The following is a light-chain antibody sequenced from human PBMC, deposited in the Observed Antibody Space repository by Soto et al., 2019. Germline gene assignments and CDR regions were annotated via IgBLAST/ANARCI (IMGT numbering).Light chain of an antibody. J-gene: IGKJ4*01. CDR3: QQCNNWPPRT. V-gene: IGKV3-15*01. Sequence: EVVMTQSPATLSVSPGERATLSCRASQFVSTNLAWYQQKPGQAPRLLIYSASTRATGIPARFSGSGSGTELTRTIISLQSEDFAGYCSQQCNNWPPRTIGGGTKLEIK. CDR2: SAS. CDR1: QFVSTN.